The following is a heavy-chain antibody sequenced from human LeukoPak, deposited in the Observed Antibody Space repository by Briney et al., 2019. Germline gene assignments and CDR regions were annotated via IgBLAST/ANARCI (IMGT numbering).Heavy chain of an antibody. D-gene: IGHD2-2*01. CDR3: AKEGYCSSTSCSYGMDV. Sequence: GGSLRLSCAASGFTLSSYGMHWVRQAPGKGLEWVAVISYDGSNKYYADSVKGRFTISRDNSKNTLYLQMNSLRAEDTAVYYCAKEGYCSSTSCSYGMDVWGQGTTVTVSS. CDR1: GFTLSSYG. CDR2: ISYDGSNK. V-gene: IGHV3-30*18. J-gene: IGHJ6*02.